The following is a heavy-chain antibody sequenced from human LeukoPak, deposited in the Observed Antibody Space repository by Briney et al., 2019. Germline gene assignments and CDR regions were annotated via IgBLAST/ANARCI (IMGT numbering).Heavy chain of an antibody. D-gene: IGHD5-18*01. CDR2: IYTSGST. V-gene: IGHV4-4*09. J-gene: IGHJ6*02. CDR1: GGSISSYY. Sequence: SSETLSLTCTVSGGSISSYYWSWIRQPPGKGLEWIGYIYTSGSTNYNPSLKSRVTISVDTSKNQFSLKLSSVTAADTAVYYCARGFRGYSYGRDYYYYYGMDVWGQGTTVTVSS. CDR3: ARGFRGYSYGRDYYYYYGMDV.